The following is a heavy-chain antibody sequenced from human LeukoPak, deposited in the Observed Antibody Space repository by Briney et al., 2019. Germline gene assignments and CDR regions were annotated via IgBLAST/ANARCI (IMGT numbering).Heavy chain of an antibody. Sequence: SETLSLTCAVYGGSFSGYYWRWIRQPPGKGLEWIGEINHSGSTNYNPSLQSRVTISVDTSKNQFSLKLSSVTGADTAVYYCARGRESSGWDFDYWGQGTLVTVSS. CDR2: INHSGST. V-gene: IGHV4-34*01. CDR1: GGSFSGYY. D-gene: IGHD6-19*01. J-gene: IGHJ4*02. CDR3: ARGRESSGWDFDY.